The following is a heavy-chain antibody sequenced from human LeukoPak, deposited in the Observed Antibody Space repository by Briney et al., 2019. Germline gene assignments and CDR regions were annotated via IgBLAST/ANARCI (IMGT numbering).Heavy chain of an antibody. CDR1: GGSISSGGYY. CDR2: IYYSGST. J-gene: IGHJ4*02. CDR3: ARAPKNGGDPYYFDY. Sequence: SETLSLTCTVSGGSISSGGYYWSWIRQHPGKGLEWIGYIYYSGSTYYNPSLKSRVIISVDTSKNQFSLKLSSVTAADTAVYYCARAPKNGGDPYYFDYWGQGTLVTVSS. V-gene: IGHV4-31*03. D-gene: IGHD2-21*02.